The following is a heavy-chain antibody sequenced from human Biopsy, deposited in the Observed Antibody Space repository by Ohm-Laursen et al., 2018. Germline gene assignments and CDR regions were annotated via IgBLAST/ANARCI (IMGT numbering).Heavy chain of an antibody. J-gene: IGHJ5*02. CDR3: ARHRGGMPSSGNWFDH. V-gene: IGHV4-59*08. CDR1: GYSMSTYY. Sequence: SDTLSLTCSVSGYSMSTYYWSWIRQPPGKGLEWIGYIYYSGSTNYNPSLKSRVTISVDMSKNQFSLKLTSMAAADTAVYYCARHRGGMPSSGNWFDHWGQGTLVTVSS. D-gene: IGHD2-2*01. CDR2: IYYSGST.